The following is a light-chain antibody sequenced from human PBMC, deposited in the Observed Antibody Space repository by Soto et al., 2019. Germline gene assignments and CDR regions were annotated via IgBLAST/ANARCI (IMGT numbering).Light chain of an antibody. CDR3: SSYAGSNNHPGYV. J-gene: IGLJ1*01. CDR1: SSDVGGYNY. Sequence: QSALTQPPSASGSPGQSVTISCTGTSSDVGGYNYVSWYQQHPGKAPKLMIYEVSKRPSGVPDRFSGSKSGNTASLTVSGLQAEDEADYYCSSYAGSNNHPGYVSGTGTKVTVL. CDR2: EVS. V-gene: IGLV2-8*01.